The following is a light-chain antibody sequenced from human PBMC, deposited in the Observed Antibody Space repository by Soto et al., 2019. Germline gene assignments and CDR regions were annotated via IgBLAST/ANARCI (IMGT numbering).Light chain of an antibody. Sequence: QSVLTQPPSVSGTPGQRVTISCSGSSSNIGKNYVYWYQQVPGTVPKLLIYKDNQRPSGVPDRFSVSKSGTSASLAISGLRSENEADYYCAAWDDSGQYAVFGGGTQLTVL. CDR3: AAWDDSGQYAV. V-gene: IGLV1-47*01. CDR1: SSNIGKNY. J-gene: IGLJ7*01. CDR2: KDN.